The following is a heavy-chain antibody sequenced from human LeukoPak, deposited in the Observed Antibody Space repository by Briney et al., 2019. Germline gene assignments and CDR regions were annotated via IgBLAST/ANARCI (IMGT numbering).Heavy chain of an antibody. Sequence: GGSLRLSCAASGFTFSSYSMNWVRQAPGKGLEWVSSISSSSSYIYYADSVKGRFTISRDNAKDSLYLQMNSLRAEDTAVYHCARVTTVVTPYYDYWGQGTLVTVSS. J-gene: IGHJ4*02. CDR3: ARVTTVVTPYYDY. V-gene: IGHV3-21*01. CDR1: GFTFSSYS. CDR2: ISSSSSYI. D-gene: IGHD4-23*01.